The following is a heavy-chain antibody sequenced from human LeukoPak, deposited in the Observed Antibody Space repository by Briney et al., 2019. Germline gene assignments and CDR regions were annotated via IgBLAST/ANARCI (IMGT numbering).Heavy chain of an antibody. CDR2: IYYSGST. CDR1: GYSISSGYH. Sequence: SETLSLTCTVSGYSISSGYHWGWIRQPPGKGLEWIGSIYYSGSTYYNPSLKSRVIISVDTSKNQFSLKLSPVTAPDTAVYYCARDEGFGELLSPWFDPWGQGTLVTVSS. D-gene: IGHD3-10*01. J-gene: IGHJ5*02. CDR3: ARDEGFGELLSPWFDP. V-gene: IGHV4-38-2*02.